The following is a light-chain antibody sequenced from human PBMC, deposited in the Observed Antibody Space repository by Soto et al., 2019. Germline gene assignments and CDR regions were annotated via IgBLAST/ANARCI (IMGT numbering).Light chain of an antibody. V-gene: IGKV3-11*01. J-gene: IGKJ4*01. CDR2: DAS. CDR3: QQRSIWPLT. CDR1: QSIRNY. Sequence: EVVLTQSPATLSLSPGERVTLSCRASQSIRNYLAWYQQKPGQAPRLVIYDASNSATGVPARFSGSGSVADFTRTIRSLEPAHVAVYFCQQRSIWPLTFGGGTKVEIK.